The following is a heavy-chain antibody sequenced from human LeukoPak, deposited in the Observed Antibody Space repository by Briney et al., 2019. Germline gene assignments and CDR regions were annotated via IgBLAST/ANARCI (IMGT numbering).Heavy chain of an antibody. CDR1: GGSISSSSYY. CDR3: ARRYMGQFDP. Sequence: SETLSPTCTVSGGSISSSSYYWGWIRQPPGKGLEWIGSIYYSGSTYYNPSLKSRVTISVDTSKNQFSLRLSSVTAADTAVYYCARRYMGQFDPWGQGTLVTVSS. D-gene: IGHD1-14*01. CDR2: IYYSGST. V-gene: IGHV4-39*01. J-gene: IGHJ5*02.